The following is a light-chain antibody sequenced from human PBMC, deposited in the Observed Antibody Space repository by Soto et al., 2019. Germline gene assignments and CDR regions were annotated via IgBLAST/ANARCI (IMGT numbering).Light chain of an antibody. Sequence: EIVLTQSPGTLSLSPGERATLSCRASQIFSSSYLAWYMQKLGQAPRLLIYGASSRATGIPDRLSGSGFGTDFTLTFSRLEPEDVAVYYCQQYGSSLSITFGQGTRLEIK. CDR1: QIFSSSY. CDR3: QQYGSSLSIT. V-gene: IGKV3-20*01. J-gene: IGKJ5*01. CDR2: GAS.